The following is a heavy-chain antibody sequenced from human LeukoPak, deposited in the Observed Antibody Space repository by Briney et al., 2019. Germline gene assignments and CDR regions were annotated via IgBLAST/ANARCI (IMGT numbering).Heavy chain of an antibody. CDR3: ARGRRFLEWSFDY. CDR1: GYTFTSYD. V-gene: IGHV1-8*01. Sequence: ASVKVSCKASGYTFTSYDINWVRQATGQGLEWMGWMNPNSGNTGYAQKFQGRVTMTRNASISTAYMELSSLRSEDTAVYYCARGRRFLEWSFDYWGQGTLVTVSS. J-gene: IGHJ4*02. D-gene: IGHD3-3*01. CDR2: MNPNSGNT.